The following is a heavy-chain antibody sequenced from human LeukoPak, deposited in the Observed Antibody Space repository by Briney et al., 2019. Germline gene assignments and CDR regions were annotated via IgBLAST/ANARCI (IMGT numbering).Heavy chain of an antibody. D-gene: IGHD3-10*01. CDR3: ARVTMVRGVIDVDYYYGMDV. V-gene: IGHV1-2*06. CDR2: INPNSGGT. Sequence: ASVKVSCKASGYTFTGYYMHWVRQAPGQGLEWMGRINPNSGGTNYAQKFQGRVTITRDTSISTAYMELSRLRSDDTAVYYCARVTMVRGVIDVDYYYGMDVWGQGTTVTVSS. J-gene: IGHJ6*02. CDR1: GYTFTGYY.